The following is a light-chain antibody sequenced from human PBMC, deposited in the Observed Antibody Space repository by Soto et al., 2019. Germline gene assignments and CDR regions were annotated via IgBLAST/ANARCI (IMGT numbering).Light chain of an antibody. J-gene: IGKJ4*01. V-gene: IGKV1-9*01. CDR1: QGISSY. Sequence: DIQLTQSPSFLSASVGDRVTITCRASQGISSYLAWYQQKPGKAPKLLIYAASTLQSGVPSRFSGSGSGTEFTLTSSSLQPEDFATYYGQQLNSYPPLTFGGGTKVEIK. CDR2: AAS. CDR3: QQLNSYPPLT.